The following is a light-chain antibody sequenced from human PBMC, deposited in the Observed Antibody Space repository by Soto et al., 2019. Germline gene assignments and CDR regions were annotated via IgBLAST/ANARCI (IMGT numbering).Light chain of an antibody. CDR3: VLYMGNGITV. V-gene: IGLV8-61*01. CDR1: SGSVSTSYY. Sequence: QAVVTQEPSFSVSPGRTVTLTCGLSSGSVSTSYYPSWYQQTPGQAPRTLIYSTNTRSSGVPDRFSGSILGTKAALTITGAQADDESDYYCVLYMGNGITVFGGGTKVTVL. J-gene: IGLJ2*01. CDR2: STN.